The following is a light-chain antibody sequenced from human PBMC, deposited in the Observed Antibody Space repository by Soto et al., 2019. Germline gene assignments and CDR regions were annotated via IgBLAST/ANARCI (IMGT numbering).Light chain of an antibody. CDR3: QPYCISS. CDR2: GAS. J-gene: IGKJ4*01. CDR1: QSFSNRY. V-gene: IGKV3-20*01. Sequence: EIVLTQSPGTLSLSPGERATLSCRASQSFSNRYLAWYQHRPGQAPRLLIFGASNRATGIPDRFSGSGSGTDFTLTISRLAPGDFAVYYCQPYCISSFGGGTKVEIK.